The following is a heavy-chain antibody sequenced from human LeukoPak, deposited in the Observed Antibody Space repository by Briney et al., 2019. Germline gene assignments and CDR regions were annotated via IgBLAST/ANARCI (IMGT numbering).Heavy chain of an antibody. J-gene: IGHJ5*02. V-gene: IGHV4-39*07. CDR3: ARESVGVSRAWLPGRLDP. CDR1: GGSISSSSYY. Sequence: KPSGTLSLTCTVSGGSISSSSYYWGWIRQPPGKGLEWIGSIYHSGSTYYNPSLKSRVTISVDTSKNQFSLKLSSVTAADTAVYYCARESVGVSRAWLPGRLDPWGQGTLVTVSS. D-gene: IGHD3-22*01. CDR2: IYHSGST.